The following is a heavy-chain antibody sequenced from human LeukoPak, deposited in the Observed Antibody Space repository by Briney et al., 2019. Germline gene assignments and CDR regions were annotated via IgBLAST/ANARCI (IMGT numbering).Heavy chain of an antibody. V-gene: IGHV4-34*01. J-gene: IGHJ4*02. CDR1: GGSFSGYY. Sequence: SETLSLTCAVYGGSFSGYYWSWIRQPPGKGLEWIGEINHSGSTNYNPSLKSRVTISVDTSKNQFSLKLSSVTAADTAVYYCARGPAIVVVPAANPFDYWGQGTLVTVSS. CDR3: ARGPAIVVVPAANPFDY. CDR2: INHSGST. D-gene: IGHD2-2*01.